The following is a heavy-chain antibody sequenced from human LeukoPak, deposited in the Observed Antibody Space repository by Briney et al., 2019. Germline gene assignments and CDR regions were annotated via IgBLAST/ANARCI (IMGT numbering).Heavy chain of an antibody. CDR2: INAGNSET. Sequence: GESLKISCKGSGYDFTAYWIAWVRQRPGKGLEWMGNINAGNSETTDSPSFQGQVNISVDKSISTAYLQLRSLKASDTAIYYCARHFSYNWFGYWGQGSPVTVSS. CDR3: ARHFSYNWFGY. V-gene: IGHV5-51*01. J-gene: IGHJ4*02. D-gene: IGHD5-24*01. CDR1: GYDFTAYW.